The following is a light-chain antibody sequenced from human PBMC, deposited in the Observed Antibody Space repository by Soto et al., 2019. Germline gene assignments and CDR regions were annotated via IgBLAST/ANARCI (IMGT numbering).Light chain of an antibody. Sequence: EMVIAQAPATLCVSPGERATLSCRPSQSVSSNLSWYQQKPGQAPRLLIYGASTRATGIPARFSGSGSGTEFTLTISSLQSEDFAVYYCQQYDNWPLTFGGGTKVDI. J-gene: IGKJ4*01. CDR1: QSVSSN. CDR2: GAS. V-gene: IGKV3-15*01. CDR3: QQYDNWPLT.